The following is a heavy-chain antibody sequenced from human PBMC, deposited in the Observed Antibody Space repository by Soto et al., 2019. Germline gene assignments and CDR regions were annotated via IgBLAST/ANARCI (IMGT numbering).Heavy chain of an antibody. D-gene: IGHD6-19*01. CDR2: IYYSGST. J-gene: IGHJ6*02. V-gene: IGHV4-39*01. Sequence: QLQLQESGPGLVKPSETLSLTCTVSGGSISSSSYYWGWIRQPPGKGLEWIGSIYYSGSTDYNPSLKSRVTISVDTSKNQFSLKLSSVTAADTAVYYCASHSSGWYVGYYYGMDVWGQGTTVTVSS. CDR1: GGSISSSSYY. CDR3: ASHSSGWYVGYYYGMDV.